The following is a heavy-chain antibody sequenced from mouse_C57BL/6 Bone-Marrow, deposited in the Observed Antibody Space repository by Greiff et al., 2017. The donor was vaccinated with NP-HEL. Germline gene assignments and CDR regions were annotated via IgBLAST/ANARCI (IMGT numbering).Heavy chain of an antibody. Sequence: EVNVVESGGGLVQPKGSLKLSCAASGFTFNTYATHWVRQAPGKGLEWVARIRRKSSNYATYYADSVKDRFTISRDDSQSMLYLQMNNLKTEDTAMYYCVGGRGYGGGFDYWGQGTTLTVSS. J-gene: IGHJ2*01. V-gene: IGHV10-3*01. D-gene: IGHD1-1*01. CDR3: VGGRGYGGGFDY. CDR2: IRRKSSNYAT. CDR1: GFTFNTYA.